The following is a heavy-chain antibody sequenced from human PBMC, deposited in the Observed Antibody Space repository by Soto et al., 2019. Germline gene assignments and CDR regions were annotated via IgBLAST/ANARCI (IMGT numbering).Heavy chain of an antibody. J-gene: IGHJ6*02. Sequence: LSLTCNVSGGSIGNYYWSWIRQPPGRGLEWIGYIYYSGSTNYDPSLRSRVTISVDSSKSQFSLKLSSVTAADTAVYYCARAQPQFYYYGLDVWGQGATVTVSS. CDR3: ARAQPQFYYYGLDV. V-gene: IGHV4-59*01. CDR1: GGSIGNYY. CDR2: IYYSGST.